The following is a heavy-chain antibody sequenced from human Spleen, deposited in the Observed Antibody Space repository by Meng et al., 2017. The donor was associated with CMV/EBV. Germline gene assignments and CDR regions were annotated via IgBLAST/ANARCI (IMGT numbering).Heavy chain of an antibody. Sequence: VSCRASGYTVTSHGITWVRQAPGQGLEWMGWISPSIGSTNYVQKLEGRVTMTTDRSTTTAYLELRSLRYDDTAVYFCARGTGIFDYWGQGTLVTVSS. D-gene: IGHD7-27*01. CDR3: ARGTGIFDY. CDR1: GYTVTSHG. J-gene: IGHJ4*02. CDR2: ISPSIGST. V-gene: IGHV1-18*04.